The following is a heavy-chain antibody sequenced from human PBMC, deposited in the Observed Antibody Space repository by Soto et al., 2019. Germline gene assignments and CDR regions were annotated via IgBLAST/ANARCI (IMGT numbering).Heavy chain of an antibody. D-gene: IGHD6-6*01. V-gene: IGHV1-18*04. CDR2: ISPYNGNT. Sequence: GASVKVSCKASGYTFTSNGISWVRQAPGQGLEWMGWISPYNGNTNYAQKLQGRVSLTWDTSISTAYMQLNSLKIDDTAVYYCAREVVETSSLWLDPWGQGTLVTVSS. J-gene: IGHJ5*02. CDR3: AREVVETSSLWLDP. CDR1: GYTFTSNG.